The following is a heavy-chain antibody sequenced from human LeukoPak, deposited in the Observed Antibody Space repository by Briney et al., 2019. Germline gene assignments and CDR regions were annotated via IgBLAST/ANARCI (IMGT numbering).Heavy chain of an antibody. J-gene: IGHJ3*02. CDR1: GFTFSSYG. Sequence: GGSLRLSCAASGFTFSSYGMHWVRQAPGKGLEWVAVISYDGSNKYYADSVKGRFTISRDNSKNTLYLQMNSLRAEDTAVYYCARDFGAYPHHAFDIWGQGTMVSVPA. V-gene: IGHV3-30*03. CDR2: ISYDGSNK. CDR3: ARDFGAYPHHAFDI. D-gene: IGHD4-17*01.